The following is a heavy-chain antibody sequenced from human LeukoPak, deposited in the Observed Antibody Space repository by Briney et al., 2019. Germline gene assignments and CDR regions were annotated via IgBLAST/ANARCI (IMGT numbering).Heavy chain of an antibody. V-gene: IGHV3-23*01. CDR1: GFTFSSYA. Sequence: GGSLRLSCAASGFTFSSYAMSWVRQAPGKGLEWVSAISGSGGSTYYADSVKGRFTISRDNAKNSLSLQMNSLRAEDTAVYYCAKDQGQLVPMGYYYYMDVWGKGTTVTVSS. CDR2: ISGSGGST. J-gene: IGHJ6*03. CDR3: AKDQGQLVPMGYYYYMDV. D-gene: IGHD6-13*01.